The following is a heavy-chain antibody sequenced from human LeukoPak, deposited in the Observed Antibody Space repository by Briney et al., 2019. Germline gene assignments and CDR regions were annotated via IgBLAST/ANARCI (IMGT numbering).Heavy chain of an antibody. Sequence: PSQTLSLTCTVSGGSISSGGYYWSWIRQRPGKGLEWIGYIYYSGSTYYNPSLKSRVTISVDTSKNQFSLKLSSVTAADTAVYYCARDRVNYYDSSGYSHFFDYWGQGTLVTVSS. V-gene: IGHV4-31*03. CDR1: GGSISSGGYY. CDR3: ARDRVNYYDSSGYSHFFDY. J-gene: IGHJ4*02. D-gene: IGHD3-22*01. CDR2: IYYSGST.